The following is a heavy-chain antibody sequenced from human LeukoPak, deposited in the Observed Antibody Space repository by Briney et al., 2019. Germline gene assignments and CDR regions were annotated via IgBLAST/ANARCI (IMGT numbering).Heavy chain of an antibody. V-gene: IGHV1-24*01. Sequence: ASVKVSCKVSGYTLTELSMHWVRQAPGKGLEWMGGFDPEDGETIYAQKFQGRVTMTEDTSTDTAYMELSSLRSEDTAVYYCAIDIHNPNWNYPFDYWGQGTLVTVSS. CDR3: AIDIHNPNWNYPFDY. J-gene: IGHJ4*02. CDR1: GYTLTELS. CDR2: FDPEDGET. D-gene: IGHD1-7*01.